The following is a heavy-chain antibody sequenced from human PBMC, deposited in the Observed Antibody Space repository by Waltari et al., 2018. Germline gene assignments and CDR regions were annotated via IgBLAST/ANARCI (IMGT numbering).Heavy chain of an antibody. Sequence: QVQLVHSGAEVKKPGSSVKVSCKASGCTFSSYAISWVRQAPGKGLEWMGGFDPEDGETIYAQKFQGRVTMTEDTSTDTAYMELSSPRSEDTAVYYCATVRKLVVYANDAFDIWGQGTMVTVSS. CDR1: GCTFSSYA. CDR3: ATVRKLVVYANDAFDI. D-gene: IGHD2-8*02. CDR2: FDPEDGET. J-gene: IGHJ3*02. V-gene: IGHV1-24*01.